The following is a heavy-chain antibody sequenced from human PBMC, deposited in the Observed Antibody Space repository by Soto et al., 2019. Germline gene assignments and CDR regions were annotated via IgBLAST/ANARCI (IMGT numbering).Heavy chain of an antibody. CDR2: IYYSGST. D-gene: IGHD1-26*01. CDR1: GGSISSYY. V-gene: IGHV4-59*12. CDR3: AREGGIVGATAADY. Sequence: SETLSLTCTVSGGSISSYYWSWIRQPPGKGLEWIGYIYYSGSTYYNPSLKSRVTISVDTSKNQFSLKLSSVTAADTAVYYCAREGGIVGATAADYWGRGTLVTVSS. J-gene: IGHJ4*02.